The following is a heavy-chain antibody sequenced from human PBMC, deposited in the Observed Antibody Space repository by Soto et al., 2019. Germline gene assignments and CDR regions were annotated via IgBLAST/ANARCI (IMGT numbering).Heavy chain of an antibody. Sequence: GGSLRLSCAASGFTFSSYAMSWVRQAPGKGLEWVSAISGSGGSTYYADSEKGRFTISRDNSKNTLYLQMNSLRAEDTAVYYCAKDRGDSSGWYEDVHYYYGMDVWGQGTTVTVSS. CDR1: GFTFSSYA. J-gene: IGHJ6*02. D-gene: IGHD6-19*01. V-gene: IGHV3-23*01. CDR3: AKDRGDSSGWYEDVHYYYGMDV. CDR2: ISGSGGST.